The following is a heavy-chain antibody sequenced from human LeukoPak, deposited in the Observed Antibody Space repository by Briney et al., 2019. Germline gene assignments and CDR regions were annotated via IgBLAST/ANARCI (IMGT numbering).Heavy chain of an antibody. CDR3: ARYACSGGSCYPDC. CDR1: GGSINSYY. D-gene: IGHD2-15*01. Sequence: SETLSLTCTVSGGSINSYYWSWNRQSPGKGLEWIGYIYYSGSTNYNPSLKSQVTISVDTSKNQFSLKLSSVTAADTAVYYCARYACSGGSCYPDCWGQGTLITVSS. V-gene: IGHV4-59*08. J-gene: IGHJ4*02. CDR2: IYYSGST.